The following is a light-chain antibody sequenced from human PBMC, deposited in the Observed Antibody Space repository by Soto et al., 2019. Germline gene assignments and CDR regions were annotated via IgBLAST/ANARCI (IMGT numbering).Light chain of an antibody. Sequence: QAVVTQEPSLTVPPGGTVTLTCGSSTGAVTSGHYPYWFQQKPGQAPRTLIYDISNKHSWTPARFSGSLLGGKAALTLSGAQPEDEAEYYCLLSYSGAGVFGTGTKLTVL. J-gene: IGLJ1*01. CDR3: LLSYSGAGV. V-gene: IGLV7-46*01. CDR1: TGAVTSGHY. CDR2: DIS.